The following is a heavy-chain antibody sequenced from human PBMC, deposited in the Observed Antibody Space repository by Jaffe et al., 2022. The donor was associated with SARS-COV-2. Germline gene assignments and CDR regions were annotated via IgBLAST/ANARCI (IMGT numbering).Heavy chain of an antibody. V-gene: IGHV3-33*01. Sequence: QVQLVESGGGVVQPGRSLRLSCAASGFTFSSYGMHWVRQAPGKGLEWVAVIWYDGSNKYYADSVKGRFTISRDNSKNTLYLQMNSLRAEDTAVYYCARGYCSDYALCFPYYYGMDVWGQGTTVTVSS. D-gene: IGHD2-15*01. CDR3: ARGYCSDYALCFPYYYGMDV. CDR2: IWYDGSNK. CDR1: GFTFSSYG. J-gene: IGHJ6*02.